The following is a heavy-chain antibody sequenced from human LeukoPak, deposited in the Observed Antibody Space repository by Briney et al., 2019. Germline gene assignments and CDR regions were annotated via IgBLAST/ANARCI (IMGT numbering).Heavy chain of an antibody. D-gene: IGHD5-24*01. CDR1: GYTFTSYY. V-gene: IGHV1-46*01. Sequence: GASVKVSCKASGYTFTSYYMHWVRQAPGQGLEWMGIINPSGGSTSYAQKFQGRVTTTRDTSTSTVYMELSSLRSEDTAVYYCARAEMATMGEMGFDYWGQGTLVTVSS. J-gene: IGHJ4*02. CDR3: ARAEMATMGEMGFDY. CDR2: INPSGGST.